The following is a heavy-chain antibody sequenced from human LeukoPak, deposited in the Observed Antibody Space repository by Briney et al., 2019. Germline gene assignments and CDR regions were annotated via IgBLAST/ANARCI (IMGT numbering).Heavy chain of an antibody. CDR1: GASFSGYY. CDR3: GRHAYGDSSAAFDI. Sequence: PSETLSLTCAVYGASFSGYYWSWIRQPPGKGLEWVGEVYRRGSTSYNPSLKSRVVISIDKSKNQYSLNLNSVTAADTAMYYCGRHAYGDSSAAFDIWGQGTMVIVSS. CDR2: VYRRGST. J-gene: IGHJ3*02. D-gene: IGHD4-17*01. V-gene: IGHV4-34*01.